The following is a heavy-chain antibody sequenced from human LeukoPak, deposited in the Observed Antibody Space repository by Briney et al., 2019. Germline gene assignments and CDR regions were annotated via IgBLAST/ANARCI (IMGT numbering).Heavy chain of an antibody. CDR1: AFTFSNFA. CDR2: ISGSGGST. J-gene: IGHJ4*02. Sequence: GGSLRLSCAASAFTFSNFAMTWVRQAPGKGLEWVSAISGSGGSTYYADSVKGRFTISRDNSKNTLYLQMNSLRAEDTAVYYCAMDDFWSGYYNYWGQGTLVTVSS. CDR3: AMDDFWSGYYNY. D-gene: IGHD3-3*01. V-gene: IGHV3-23*01.